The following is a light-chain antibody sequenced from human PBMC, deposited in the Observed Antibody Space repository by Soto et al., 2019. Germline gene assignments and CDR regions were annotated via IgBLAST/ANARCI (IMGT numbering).Light chain of an antibody. CDR1: QTISSW. J-gene: IGKJ1*01. Sequence: DIQMPQSPSTLSGSVGDRVTITCRASQTISSWLAWYQQKPGKAPKLLIYKASTLKSGVPSRFSGSGSGTEFTLTISSLQSDDFATYYCQHYNSYSEAFGLGTKVELK. CDR2: KAS. V-gene: IGKV1-5*03. CDR3: QHYNSYSEA.